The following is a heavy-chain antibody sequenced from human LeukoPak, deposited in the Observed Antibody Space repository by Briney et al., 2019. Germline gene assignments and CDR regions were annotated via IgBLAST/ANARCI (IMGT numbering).Heavy chain of an antibody. CDR3: ARDGILQYYSDLTGQYHASDT. V-gene: IGHV3-21*01. J-gene: IGHJ3*02. CDR1: GFTHKRYI. Sequence: GGSLRLSCAASGFTHKRYILKWVPDAPGKGLEWVSDISSSSDYIFYVDSVKGRFTISRDIAKNSLYLQMNSLRAKHTPVYLCARDGILQYYSDLTGQYHASDTWG. CDR2: ISSSSDYI. D-gene: IGHD3-22*01.